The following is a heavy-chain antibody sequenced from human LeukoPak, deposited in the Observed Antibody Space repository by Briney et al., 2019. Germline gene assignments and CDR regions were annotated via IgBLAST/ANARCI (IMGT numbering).Heavy chain of an antibody. V-gene: IGHV4-4*02. Sequence: SETLSLTCAVSGGSISSSNWWSWVRQPPGKGLEWIGEIYHSGSTNYNPSLKSRVTISVDKSKNQFSLKPSSVTAADTAVYYCARDLRDPYCSSTSCYGGLDYWGQGTLVTVSS. CDR2: IYHSGST. D-gene: IGHD2-2*01. CDR1: GGSISSSNW. J-gene: IGHJ4*02. CDR3: ARDLRDPYCSSTSCYGGLDY.